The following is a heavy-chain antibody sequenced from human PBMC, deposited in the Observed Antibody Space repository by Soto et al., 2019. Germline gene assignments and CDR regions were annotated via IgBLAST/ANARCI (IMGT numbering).Heavy chain of an antibody. J-gene: IGHJ4*02. CDR1: GGSISSGGYY. V-gene: IGHV4-31*03. D-gene: IGHD3-3*01. Sequence: QVQLQESGPGLVKPSQTLSLTCTVSGGSISSGGYYWSWIRQHPGKGLEWIGYIYYSGRTYYNPSLKSRVTISVDTSKNQCSMKLSSVTAVDTALYYCAREGFWSGGAYWGQGTLVTVAT. CDR2: IYYSGRT. CDR3: AREGFWSGGAY.